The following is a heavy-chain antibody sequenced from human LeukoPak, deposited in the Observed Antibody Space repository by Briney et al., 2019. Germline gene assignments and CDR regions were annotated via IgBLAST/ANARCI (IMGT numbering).Heavy chain of an antibody. CDR1: GYRFTSYG. Sequence: ASVKVSCKASGYRFTSYGISWVRQAPGQGLEWMGWIRAYNGSTNYAQKLQGRVTMTTDTSTSTAYMELRSLRSDDTAVYYCARDTGYSSGWYLRRFDYWGQGTLVTVSS. CDR3: ARDTGYSSGWYLRRFDY. J-gene: IGHJ4*02. CDR2: IRAYNGST. V-gene: IGHV1-18*01. D-gene: IGHD6-19*01.